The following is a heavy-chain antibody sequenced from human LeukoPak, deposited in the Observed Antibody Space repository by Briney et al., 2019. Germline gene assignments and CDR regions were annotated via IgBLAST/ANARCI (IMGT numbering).Heavy chain of an antibody. CDR2: INQDGGAK. J-gene: IGHJ4*02. CDR1: GFTFSGFW. Sequence: PGGSLRLSCVASGFTFSGFWMSWVRQAPGKGLEWVSNINQDGGAKYYVDSVKGRFTVSRDNAKNSLYLQTNSLRAEDTAVYYCARLWGGVTTFDYWGQGTLVTVSS. CDR3: ARLWGGVTTFDY. V-gene: IGHV3-7*01. D-gene: IGHD3-16*01.